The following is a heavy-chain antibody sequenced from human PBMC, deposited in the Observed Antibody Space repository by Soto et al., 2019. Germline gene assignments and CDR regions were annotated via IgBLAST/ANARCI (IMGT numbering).Heavy chain of an antibody. D-gene: IGHD3-9*01. V-gene: IGHV2-5*02. CDR1: GFSLSTSGVG. CDR2: IYWDDSK. CDR3: AHKGPEDWPLDY. J-gene: IGHJ4*02. Sequence: QITLKESGPTLVRPTQTLTLTCAFSGFSLSTSGVGVGWIRQPPGKALEWLAVIYWDDSKHYSPSLRSRLTITKDTSQNQVVLTMTNMDPRDTGTYYCAHKGPEDWPLDYWGQATLVTVSS.